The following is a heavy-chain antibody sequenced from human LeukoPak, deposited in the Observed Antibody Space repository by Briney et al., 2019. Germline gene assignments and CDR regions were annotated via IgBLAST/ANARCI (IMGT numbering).Heavy chain of an antibody. Sequence: ASVKVSCKASGYTFTSYYMHWVRQAPGQGLEWMGWINPNSGGIDLARKFQGRVTMTRDTSINTAYMELSRVTSDDTAVYYCARGGWGRFLEPYYFDYWGQGTLVTVSS. J-gene: IGHJ4*02. V-gene: IGHV1-2*02. D-gene: IGHD3-3*01. CDR2: INPNSGGI. CDR1: GYTFTSYY. CDR3: ARGGWGRFLEPYYFDY.